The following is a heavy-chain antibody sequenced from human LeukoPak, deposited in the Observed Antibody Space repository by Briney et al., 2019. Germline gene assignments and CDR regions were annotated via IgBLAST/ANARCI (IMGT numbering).Heavy chain of an antibody. J-gene: IGHJ6*03. CDR3: AKNGDRGAYCTGGTCYPYFYYYMDV. Sequence: PGGSLRLSCAASGFTFSSYAMNWVRQAPGKGLEWVSYISSGGSTIYYADSVKGRFTISRDNSKNTLYLQMNSLRAEDTAIYYCAKNGDRGAYCTGGTCYPYFYYYMDVWGKGTTVTI. D-gene: IGHD2-15*01. CDR2: ISSGGSTI. CDR1: GFTFSSYA. V-gene: IGHV3-23*01.